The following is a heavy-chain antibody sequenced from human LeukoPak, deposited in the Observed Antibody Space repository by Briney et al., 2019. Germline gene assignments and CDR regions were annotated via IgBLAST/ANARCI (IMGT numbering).Heavy chain of an antibody. CDR3: ARGRYYESSGYFVYYFDY. V-gene: IGHV4-59*01. CDR2: IYYRGST. J-gene: IGHJ4*02. D-gene: IGHD3-22*01. Sequence: SETLSLTCTVSGGSMSNYYWSWIRQPPGEGLDWIGYIYYRGSTNYNPSLKSRVTISLDTSKNQFSLKMSSVTAADTAVYYCARGRYYESSGYFVYYFDYWGQGTLVTVSS. CDR1: GGSMSNYY.